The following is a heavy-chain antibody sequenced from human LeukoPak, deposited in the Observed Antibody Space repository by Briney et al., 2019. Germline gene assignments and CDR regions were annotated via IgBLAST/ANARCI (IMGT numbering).Heavy chain of an antibody. CDR1: GFTFSSYE. V-gene: IGHV3-48*03. D-gene: IGHD6-19*01. J-gene: IGHJ4*02. CDR3: ARGYSSGWYVDY. Sequence: GGSLRLSCAASGFTFSSYEMNWVRQAPGKGLVWVSYISSSGSTIYYADSVKGRFTISRDNAKNSLYLQMNSLRAEDTAVYYCARGYSSGWYVDYWGQGTLVTVSS. CDR2: ISSSGSTI.